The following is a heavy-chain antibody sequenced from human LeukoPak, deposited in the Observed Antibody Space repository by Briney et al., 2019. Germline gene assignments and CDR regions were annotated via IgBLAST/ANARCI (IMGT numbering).Heavy chain of an antibody. CDR3: AKRGEQLGFYYYYYMDV. CDR1: GFTFSSYG. Sequence: PGGSLRLSCAASGFTFSSYGMHWVRQAPGRGLEWVAFIRYDGSNKYYADSVKGRFTISRDNSKNTLYLQMNSLRAEDTAVYYCAKRGEQLGFYYYYYMDVWGKGTTVTVSS. CDR2: IRYDGSNK. J-gene: IGHJ6*03. V-gene: IGHV3-30*02. D-gene: IGHD6-6*01.